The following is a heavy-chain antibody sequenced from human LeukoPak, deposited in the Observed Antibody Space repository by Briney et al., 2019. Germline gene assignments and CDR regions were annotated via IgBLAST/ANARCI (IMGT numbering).Heavy chain of an antibody. Sequence: PGGSLRLSCAASGFTFSSYAMSWVRQAPGKGLEWVAGISGSGGSTYYADSVKGRFTISRDNPKNTLYLQMNSLGAEDTAVYYCAKERCTNAVCYFGSGMDVWGQGTTVTVSS. CDR3: AKERCTNAVCYFGSGMDV. D-gene: IGHD2-8*01. CDR1: GFTFSSYA. V-gene: IGHV3-23*01. J-gene: IGHJ6*02. CDR2: ISGSGGST.